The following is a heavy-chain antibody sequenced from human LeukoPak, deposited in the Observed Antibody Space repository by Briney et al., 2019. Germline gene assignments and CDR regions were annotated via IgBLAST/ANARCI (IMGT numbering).Heavy chain of an antibody. CDR1: GFTFSSYG. CDR3: ARDVDTAMAYDAFDI. CDR2: IWYDGSNK. V-gene: IGHV3-33*01. Sequence: GGSLRLSCAASGFTFSSYGMHWVRQAPGKGLEWVAVIWYDGSNKYYADSVKGRFTISRDNSKNTLYLQMNSLRAEDTAVYYCARDVDTAMAYDAFDIWGQGTMVTVSS. D-gene: IGHD5-18*01. J-gene: IGHJ3*02.